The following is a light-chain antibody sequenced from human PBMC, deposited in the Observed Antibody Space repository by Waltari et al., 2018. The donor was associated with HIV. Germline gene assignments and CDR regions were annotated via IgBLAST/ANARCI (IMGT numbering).Light chain of an antibody. V-gene: IGLV7-43*01. J-gene: IGLJ1*01. CDR1: TGAVTNHNY. Sequence: QTVVTQEPSLPVSPGGTVTLTCASSTGAVTNHNYPNWFQQKPGQTPRVLIYRTANKHSWTPARFSGSLLGGKAALTLSGVQPEDEAEYYCLLYFDGVHVFGTGTKVTVL. CDR3: LLYFDGVHV. CDR2: RTA.